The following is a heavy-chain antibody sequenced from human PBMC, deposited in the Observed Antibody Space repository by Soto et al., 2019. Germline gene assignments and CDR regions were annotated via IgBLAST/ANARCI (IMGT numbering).Heavy chain of an antibody. Sequence: GGSLRLSCAASGFTFSTYAMHWVRQAPGKGLEWVAVIWNDGSNKYYADSVKGRFTISRDNSKNMLYLQMNSLRAEDTAVYYCARGGPNSNCIGRYDYWGPGTLVTVSS. CDR2: IWNDGSNK. CDR3: ARGGPNSNCIGRYDY. CDR1: GFTFSTYA. V-gene: IGHV3-33*01. J-gene: IGHJ4*02. D-gene: IGHD4-4*01.